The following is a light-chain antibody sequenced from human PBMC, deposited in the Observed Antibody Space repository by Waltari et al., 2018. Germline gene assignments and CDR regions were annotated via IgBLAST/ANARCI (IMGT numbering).Light chain of an antibody. Sequence: QSALTQPRSVSGSPGQSVTVSCTGTSNAVGGYRYVSWYQQHPNTAPNLIIYDVNKRPSGVPDRFSGSKSGNTASLTISGLQAEDDADYFCSSYASSYTYVFGTGTKVTVL. J-gene: IGLJ1*01. CDR1: SNAVGGYRY. V-gene: IGLV2-11*01. CDR2: DVN. CDR3: SSYASSYTYV.